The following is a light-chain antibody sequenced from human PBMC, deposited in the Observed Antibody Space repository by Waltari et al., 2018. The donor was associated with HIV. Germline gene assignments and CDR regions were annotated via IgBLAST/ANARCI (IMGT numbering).Light chain of an antibody. CDR3: QAWDSSIVV. V-gene: IGLV3-1*01. CDR2: QDS. J-gene: IGLJ2*01. Sequence: SYELTQPPSVSVSPGQTASITCSGDKLGDKYACWYQQKPGQVLVRVIYQDSKRPSGIPERLSGSNSGNTATLTISGTQAMDEDDYYCQAWDSSIVVFGGGTKLTVL. CDR1: KLGDKY.